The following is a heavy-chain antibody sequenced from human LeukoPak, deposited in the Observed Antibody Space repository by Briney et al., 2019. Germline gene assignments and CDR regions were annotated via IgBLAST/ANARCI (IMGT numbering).Heavy chain of an antibody. V-gene: IGHV3-74*01. D-gene: IGHD6-6*01. Sequence: GGSLRLSCAASGFTFSSYWMHWVRQAPGKGLVWVSRINSDGSSTNYADSVKGRFTISRDNAKNTLYLQMNSLRAEDTAVYYCARVHSSSSVFYYYYMDVWGKGTTVTVSS. CDR1: GFTFSSYW. CDR2: INSDGSST. CDR3: ARVHSSSSVFYYYYMDV. J-gene: IGHJ6*03.